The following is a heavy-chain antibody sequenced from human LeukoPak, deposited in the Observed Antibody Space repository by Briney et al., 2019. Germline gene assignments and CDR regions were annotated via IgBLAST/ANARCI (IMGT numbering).Heavy chain of an antibody. CDR1: GGPISSGDYY. Sequence: PSETLSLTCTVSGGPISSGDYYWSWIRQPPGKGLEWIGYIYYSGSTYYNPSLKSRVTISVDTSKNQFSLKLSSVTAADTAVYYCARDLVRWYSCYMDVWGKGTTVTVSS. V-gene: IGHV4-30-4*08. D-gene: IGHD4-23*01. CDR2: IYYSGST. J-gene: IGHJ6*03. CDR3: ARDLVRWYSCYMDV.